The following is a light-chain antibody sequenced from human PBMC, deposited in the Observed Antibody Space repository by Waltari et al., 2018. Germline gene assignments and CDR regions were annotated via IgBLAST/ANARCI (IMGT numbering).Light chain of an antibody. V-gene: IGLV3-1*01. Sequence: SYELTQPPSVSLSPGQTASITCSGNKLGDKYACWYHQKPGQSPVLVIYQDRKRPSGIPERCSGSNSGNTATLTISGTQAMDEADYYCQAWDNSTAVFGGGTKLTVL. J-gene: IGLJ2*01. CDR1: KLGDKY. CDR3: QAWDNSTAV. CDR2: QDR.